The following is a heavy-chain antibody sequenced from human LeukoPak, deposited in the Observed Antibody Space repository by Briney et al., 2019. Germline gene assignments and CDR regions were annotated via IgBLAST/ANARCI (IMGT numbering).Heavy chain of an antibody. J-gene: IGHJ3*02. CDR1: GGTFSSYA. D-gene: IGHD2-21*02. CDR2: IIPIFGTA. Sequence: SVRVSCKASGGTFSSYAISWVRQAPGQGLEWMGGIIPIFGTANYAQKFQGRVTITADESTSTAYLELSSLRSEDTAVYYCARDCGGDCSNAFDIWGQGTVVTVSS. V-gene: IGHV1-69*13. CDR3: ARDCGGDCSNAFDI.